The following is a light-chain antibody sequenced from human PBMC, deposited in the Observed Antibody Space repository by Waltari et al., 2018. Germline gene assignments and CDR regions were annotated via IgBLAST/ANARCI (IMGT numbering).Light chain of an antibody. J-gene: IGLJ1*01. V-gene: IGLV2-14*03. CDR1: SSDIGVYKH. Sequence: QSALTQPASVSGSPGQSITISCTGTSSDIGVYKHVSWYQQHPGKAPKLMIYDVTNRPSGVSDRFSGSKSDYTASLTISGLQAEDEADYYCSSYTTSISYVFGTGTRVTVL. CDR2: DVT. CDR3: SSYTTSISYV.